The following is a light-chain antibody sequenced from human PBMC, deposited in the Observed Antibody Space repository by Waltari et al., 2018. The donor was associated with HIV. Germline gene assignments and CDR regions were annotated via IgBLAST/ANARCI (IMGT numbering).Light chain of an antibody. CDR3: QQYNNWPQT. CDR2: GAS. V-gene: IGKV3-15*01. CDR1: QSVSSN. J-gene: IGKJ1*01. Sequence: ETMMTQSPATLSASPGERATLSCRASQSVSSNLAWYQQKPGQAPRLLIYGASTRATAIPARVSGSGSGTDFTLTISSLQSEDIAIYYCQQYNNWPQTFGQGTKVEIK.